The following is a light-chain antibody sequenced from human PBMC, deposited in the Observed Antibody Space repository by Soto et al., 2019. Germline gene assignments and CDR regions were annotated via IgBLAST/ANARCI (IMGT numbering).Light chain of an antibody. J-gene: IGKJ1*01. V-gene: IGKV1-8*01. CDR3: QHYKNSPWT. CDR1: QDVGRY. Sequence: AIRMTQSPSSLSASAGDRVAIACRASQDVGRYLDWYQQKPGQAPKLLIYGASTLQSGVPSRFSGGGSGTDFTLTISCLQSEDFATYYCQHYKNSPWTFGQGTKVEIK. CDR2: GAS.